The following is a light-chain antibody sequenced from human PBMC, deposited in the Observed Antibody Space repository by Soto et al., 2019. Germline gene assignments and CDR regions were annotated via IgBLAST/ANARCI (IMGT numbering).Light chain of an antibody. CDR3: QQHYNTPRT. Sequence: DIVMTQSPDSLAVSLGERATINCKSSQSVLYSSNNKNYLAWYQQKPGQPPKLLIYWASTRESGVPERFSGSGSGTDFTLTISSLQAEDVAVYYCQQHYNTPRTFGQGTKLEIK. J-gene: IGKJ2*01. V-gene: IGKV4-1*01. CDR1: QSVLYSSNNKNY. CDR2: WAS.